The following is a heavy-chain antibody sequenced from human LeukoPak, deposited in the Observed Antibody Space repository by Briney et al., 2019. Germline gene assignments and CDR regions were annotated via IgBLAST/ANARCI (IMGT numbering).Heavy chain of an antibody. CDR3: ARSDYSGSYWAEYFQH. V-gene: IGHV4-4*07. D-gene: IGHD1-26*01. J-gene: IGHJ1*01. CDR1: GGSISSYY. Sequence: SETLSLTCTVSGGSISSYYWSWIRQPAGKGLEWIGRIYTSGSNNYNPSLKSRVTMSVDTLKNQFPLKLSSVTAADTAVYYCARSDYSGSYWAEYFQHWGQGTLVTVSS. CDR2: IYTSGSN.